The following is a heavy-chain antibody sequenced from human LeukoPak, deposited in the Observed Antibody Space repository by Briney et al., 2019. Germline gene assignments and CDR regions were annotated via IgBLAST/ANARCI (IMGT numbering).Heavy chain of an antibody. CDR1: GGSISSGGYY. CDR2: IYYSGST. V-gene: IGHV4-31*03. J-gene: IGHJ3*01. Sequence: SETLSLTCTVSGGSISSGGYYWSWMRQHPGKGLEWVGYIYYSGSTYYNPSLKSRVTISVDTSKNQFSLKLSSVTAADTAVYYCARGSILMVRGVIEDAFDFWGQGTTVTVSS. D-gene: IGHD3-10*01. CDR3: ARGSILMVRGVIEDAFDF.